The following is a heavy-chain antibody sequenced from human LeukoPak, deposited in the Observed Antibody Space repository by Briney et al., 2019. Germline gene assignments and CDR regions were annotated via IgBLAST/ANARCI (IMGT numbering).Heavy chain of an antibody. CDR2: ISYDGSNK. CDR1: GFTFSSYA. CDR3: AKGEYTSSWLLDY. J-gene: IGHJ4*02. V-gene: IGHV3-30-3*01. Sequence: GGSLRLSCAASGFTFSSYAMHWVRQAPGKGLEWVAVISYDGSNKYYADSVKGRFTISRDNSKNTLYLQVNSLRAEDTAVYYCAKGEYTSSWLLDYWGQGTLVTVSS. D-gene: IGHD6-13*01.